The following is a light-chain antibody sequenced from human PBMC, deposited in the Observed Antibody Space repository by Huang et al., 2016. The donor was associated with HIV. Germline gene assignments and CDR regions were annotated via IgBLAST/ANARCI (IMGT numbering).Light chain of an antibody. V-gene: IGKV1-39*01. Sequence: DIQMTQSPSSLSASVGDRVTITCRASQSINSYLNWYQQKPGKAPKFLIYDASSLQSGVPSRFSCSGSGTDFTLTINSLQPEDFAIYYCQQSYNTPLTFGGGTRLEIK. CDR3: QQSYNTPLT. CDR1: QSINSY. J-gene: IGKJ4*01. CDR2: DAS.